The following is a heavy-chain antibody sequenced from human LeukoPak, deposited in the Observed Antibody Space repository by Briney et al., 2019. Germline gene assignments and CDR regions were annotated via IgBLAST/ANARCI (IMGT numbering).Heavy chain of an antibody. Sequence: AAFSSGFHAFFADSVQGRFTVSREDARNSLYLQMNSLRAGDTAVYYCVREARGYHYTYFDYWGQGTLVTVSS. CDR3: VREARGYHYTYFDY. J-gene: IGHJ4*02. CDR2: FSSGFHA. D-gene: IGHD5-18*01. V-gene: IGHV3-13*01.